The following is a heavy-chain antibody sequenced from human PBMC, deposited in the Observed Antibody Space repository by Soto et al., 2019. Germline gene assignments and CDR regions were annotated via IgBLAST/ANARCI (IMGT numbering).Heavy chain of an antibody. V-gene: IGHV4-34*01. D-gene: IGHD6-6*01. CDR3: ANAIAARQVVDYYYGMDV. J-gene: IGHJ6*02. CDR2: INHSGST. CDR1: GGSFSGYY. Sequence: SETLSLTCAVYGGSFSGYYWSWIRQPPGKGLEWIGEINHSGSTNYNPSLKSRVTISVDTSKNQFSLKLSSVTAADTAVYYCANAIAARQVVDYYYGMDVWGQGTTVTVS.